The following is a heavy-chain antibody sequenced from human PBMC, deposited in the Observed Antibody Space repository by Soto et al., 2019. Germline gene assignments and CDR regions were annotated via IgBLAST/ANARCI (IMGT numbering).Heavy chain of an antibody. CDR2: IRSKANSYAT. Sequence: GGSVRLSCAASGFTFSGSAMHWVRQASGKGLEWVGRIRSKANSYATAYAASVKGRFTISRDDSKNTAYLQMNSLKTEDTAVYYCTRLKFDSSSWYSGAYWGQGTLVTVSS. D-gene: IGHD6-13*01. CDR3: TRLKFDSSSWYSGAY. V-gene: IGHV3-73*01. CDR1: GFTFSGSA. J-gene: IGHJ4*02.